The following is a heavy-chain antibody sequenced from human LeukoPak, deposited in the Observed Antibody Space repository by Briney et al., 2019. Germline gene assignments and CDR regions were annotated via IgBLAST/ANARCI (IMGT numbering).Heavy chain of an antibody. D-gene: IGHD2-2*01. V-gene: IGHV3-21*01. CDR2: IRSTSSYI. CDR3: ARVAGYCSSTSNCYSDY. J-gene: IGHJ4*02. Sequence: GGSLRLSCAASGFTFTSYTMNWVRQAPGKGLEWVSSIRSTSSYIYYPDSVKGRFTISRDNAKNSLYLQMNSLRAEDTAVYYCARVAGYCSSTSNCYSDYWGQGTLVTVSS. CDR1: GFTFTSYT.